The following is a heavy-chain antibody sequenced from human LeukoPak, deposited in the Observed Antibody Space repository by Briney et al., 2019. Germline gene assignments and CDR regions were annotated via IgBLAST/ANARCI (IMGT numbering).Heavy chain of an antibody. CDR1: GGSSSSYY. D-gene: IGHD4-11*01. Sequence: SETLSLTCTVSGGSSSSYYWTWIRQPPGKGLEWIGYIYTSGSTNYNPSLKSRVTISVDTSKNQFSLKLSSVTAADTAVYYCARHAVTNAFDIWGQGTMVTVSS. CDR3: ARHAVTNAFDI. J-gene: IGHJ3*02. V-gene: IGHV4-4*09. CDR2: IYTSGST.